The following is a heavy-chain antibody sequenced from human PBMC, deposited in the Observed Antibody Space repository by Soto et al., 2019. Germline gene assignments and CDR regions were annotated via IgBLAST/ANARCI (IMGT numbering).Heavy chain of an antibody. Sequence: SETLSLTCAVSGGSISSSNWWSWVRQPPGKGLEWIGEIYHSGSTNYNPSLKSRVTISVDKSKNQFSLKLSSVTAADTAVYYCARGGMVYAIQDWFDPWGQGTLVTVSS. CDR3: ARGGMVYAIQDWFDP. CDR1: GGSISSSNW. V-gene: IGHV4-4*02. CDR2: IYHSGST. J-gene: IGHJ5*02. D-gene: IGHD2-8*01.